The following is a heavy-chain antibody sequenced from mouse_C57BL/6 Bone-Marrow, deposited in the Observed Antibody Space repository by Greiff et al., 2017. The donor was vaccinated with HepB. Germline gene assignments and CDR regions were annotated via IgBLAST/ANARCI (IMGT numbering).Heavy chain of an antibody. J-gene: IGHJ2*01. CDR1: GFTFSSYA. CDR2: ISDGGSYT. Sequence: EVKVVESGGGLVKPGGSLKLSCAASGFTFSSYAMSWVRQTPEKRLEWVATISDGGSYTYYPDNVKGRFTISRDNAKNNLYLQMSHLKSEDTAMYYCARGKIYFDHWGQGTTLPVSS. CDR3: ARGKIYFDH. V-gene: IGHV5-4*03.